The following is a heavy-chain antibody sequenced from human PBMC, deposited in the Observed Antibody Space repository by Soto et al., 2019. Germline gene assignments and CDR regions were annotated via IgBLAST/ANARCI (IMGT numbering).Heavy chain of an antibody. V-gene: IGHV3-30*18. J-gene: IGHJ6*02. Sequence: QVQLVESGGGVVQPGRSLRLSCAASGFTFSSYGMHWVRQAPGKGLEWVAVMSYDGSKKYQADSVKGRFTISRDNSKNTLYLQMNSRRAEDTAVYYCAKTLYSHDYYYGMDVWGQGTTVTVSS. D-gene: IGHD2-8*01. CDR3: AKTLYSHDYYYGMDV. CDR1: GFTFSSYG. CDR2: MSYDGSKK.